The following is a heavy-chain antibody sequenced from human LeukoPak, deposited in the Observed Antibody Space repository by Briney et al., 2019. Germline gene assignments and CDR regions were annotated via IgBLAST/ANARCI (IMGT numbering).Heavy chain of an antibody. CDR1: GYTFTGYY. J-gene: IGHJ4*02. V-gene: IGHV1-2*02. D-gene: IGHD2-15*01. Sequence: GASVKVSRKASGYTFTGYYMHWVRQAPGQGLEWMGWINPNSGGANYAQKFQGRVTMTRDTSISTAYMELSRLRSDDTAVYYCARAYCSGGSCYKVWGQGTLVTVSS. CDR2: INPNSGGA. CDR3: ARAYCSGGSCYKV.